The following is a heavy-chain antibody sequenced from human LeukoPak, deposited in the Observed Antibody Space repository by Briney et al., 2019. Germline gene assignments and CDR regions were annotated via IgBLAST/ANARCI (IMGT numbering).Heavy chain of an antibody. D-gene: IGHD4-17*01. CDR2: IYYSGST. V-gene: IGHV4-59*01. CDR3: VRAYGSSYTYYYGMDV. Sequence: SETLSLTCSVSGGSISSYYWSWIRQPPGKGLEWIGYIYYSGSTNYNPSLKSRVTISVDTSKNQFSLNLTSVTAADTAVYYCVRAYGSSYTYYYGMDVWSQGTTVTVSS. J-gene: IGHJ6*02. CDR1: GGSISSYY.